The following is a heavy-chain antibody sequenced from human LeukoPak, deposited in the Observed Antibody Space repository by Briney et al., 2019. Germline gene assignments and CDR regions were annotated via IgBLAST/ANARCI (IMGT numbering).Heavy chain of an antibody. J-gene: IGHJ6*03. CDR3: ATSYSSGWYAGYYYYMDV. CDR1: GGSFSGYY. D-gene: IGHD6-19*01. Sequence: SETLSLTCAVYGGSFSGYYWSWIRQPPGKGLERIGEINHSGSTNYNPSLKSRVTISVDTSKNQFSLKLSSVTAADTAVYYCATSYSSGWYAGYYYYMDVWGKGTTVTVSS. V-gene: IGHV4-34*01. CDR2: INHSGST.